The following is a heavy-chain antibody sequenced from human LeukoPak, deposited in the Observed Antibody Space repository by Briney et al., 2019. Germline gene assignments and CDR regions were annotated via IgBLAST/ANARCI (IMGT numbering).Heavy chain of an antibody. D-gene: IGHD3-16*01. V-gene: IGHV3-23*01. CDR2: IGGRGGSA. CDR1: GFRFSDFT. Sequence: GGSLRLSCAASGFRFSDFTMTWVRQAPGKGPEWVSAIGGRGGSAYYADSLGGRFIISRDNSKDMVYLQMNSLKVEDTATYYCGKEGGAWGQGTKVTVSS. J-gene: IGHJ5*02. CDR3: GKEGGA.